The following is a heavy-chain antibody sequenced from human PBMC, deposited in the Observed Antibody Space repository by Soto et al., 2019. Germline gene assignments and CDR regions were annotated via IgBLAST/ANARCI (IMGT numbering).Heavy chain of an antibody. V-gene: IGHV1-3*01. CDR3: ARGIATGQLDP. Sequence: ASVKVSCKASGYTFTRYTMNWVRQAPGQRLEWVGWINPDNGNTKSSQKFQDRVIITRDTSASTAYMDLSSLRSEDTAVYYCARGIATGQLDPWGQGTLVTVSS. D-gene: IGHD2-15*01. J-gene: IGHJ5*02. CDR2: INPDNGNT. CDR1: GYTFTRYT.